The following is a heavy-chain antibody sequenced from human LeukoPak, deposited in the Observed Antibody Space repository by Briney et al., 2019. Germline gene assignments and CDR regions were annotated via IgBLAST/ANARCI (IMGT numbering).Heavy chain of an antibody. Sequence: TGGSLRLSCAASEFTFSSYVMAWVRQAPGKGLEWVSTIGVSGGSTFYADSVKGRFTNSRDNSKNTLYLQMNSLRVEDTAVYYCAKGYYDSTGYPLRPSFDYWGQGTLVTVSS. D-gene: IGHD3-22*01. CDR1: EFTFSSYV. J-gene: IGHJ4*02. CDR2: IGVSGGST. V-gene: IGHV3-23*01. CDR3: AKGYYDSTGYPLRPSFDY.